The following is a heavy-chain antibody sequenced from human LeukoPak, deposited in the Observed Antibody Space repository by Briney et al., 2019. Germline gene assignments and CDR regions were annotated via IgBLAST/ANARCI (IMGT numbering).Heavy chain of an antibody. CDR3: AKAEARHYDFWSGYYSNWFDP. D-gene: IGHD3-3*01. CDR2: IYYSGST. CDR1: GGSISSGGYY. J-gene: IGHJ5*02. V-gene: IGHV4-31*03. Sequence: PSQTLSLTCTVSGGSISSGGYYWSWIRQHPGKGLEWIGYIYYSGSTYYNPSLKSRVTISVDTSKNQFSLKLSSVTAADTAVYYCAKAEARHYDFWSGYYSNWFDPWGQGTLVTVSS.